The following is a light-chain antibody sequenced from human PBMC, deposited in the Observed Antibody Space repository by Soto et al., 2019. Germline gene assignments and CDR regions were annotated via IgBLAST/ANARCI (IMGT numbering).Light chain of an antibody. CDR3: QQYNSYRM. Sequence: DIQMTQSPSTLSASVGDRVTITCRASQSISSWLAWYQQKPGKAPKLLISKASNLESGVPSRFSGSGSGTEFTLTISSLQPDDFATYYCQQYNSYRMFGQGTTVEIK. V-gene: IGKV1-5*03. CDR2: KAS. J-gene: IGKJ1*01. CDR1: QSISSW.